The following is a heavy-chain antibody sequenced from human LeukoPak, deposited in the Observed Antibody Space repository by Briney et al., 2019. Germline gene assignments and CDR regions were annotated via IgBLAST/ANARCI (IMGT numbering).Heavy chain of an antibody. CDR2: ISYDGSNK. J-gene: IGHJ4*02. V-gene: IGHV3-30*04. D-gene: IGHD3-22*01. CDR1: GFTFSSYA. Sequence: GGSLRLSCAASGFTFSSYAMHWVRQAPGKGLEWVAVISYDGSNKYYADSVKGRFTISRDNSKNTLYLQMNSLRAEDTAVYYCARVLNHYYDSSGFDYWGQGTLVTVSS. CDR3: ARVLNHYYDSSGFDY.